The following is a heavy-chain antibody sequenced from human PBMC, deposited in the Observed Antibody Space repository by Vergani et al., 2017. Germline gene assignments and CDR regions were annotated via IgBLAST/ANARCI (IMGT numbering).Heavy chain of an antibody. CDR2: IRSNNTYI. V-gene: IGHV3-21*01. CDR1: GFTFSSYS. J-gene: IGHJ4*02. CDR3: ARVTRHCSTTNCYGAVDN. D-gene: IGHD2-2*01. Sequence: EVHLVESGGGLVKPGGSLRLSCAASGFTFSSYSMNWVRQAPGKGLEWVSSIRSNNTYIYYADSVKGRFTISRDNAKNSLYLQMNSLRAEETAVYYCARVTRHCSTTNCYGAVDNWGQGTLVTVSS.